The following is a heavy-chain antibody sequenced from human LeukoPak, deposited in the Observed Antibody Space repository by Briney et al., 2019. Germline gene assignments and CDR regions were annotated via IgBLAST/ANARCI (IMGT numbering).Heavy chain of an antibody. Sequence: GESPKISCKGSGYSINNYWIGWVRQMPGKGLEWMGIIYPADSDIRYSPSFQGRVTISADKSISTAYLQWSSLKASDTAIYYCARQEYCSGGSCYTWFDPWGQGTLVIVSS. CDR1: GYSINNYW. J-gene: IGHJ5*02. D-gene: IGHD2-15*01. CDR2: IYPADSDI. V-gene: IGHV5-51*01. CDR3: ARQEYCSGGSCYTWFDP.